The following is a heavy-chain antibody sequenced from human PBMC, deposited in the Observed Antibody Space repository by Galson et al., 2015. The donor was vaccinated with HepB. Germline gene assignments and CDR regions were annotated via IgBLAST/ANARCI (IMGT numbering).Heavy chain of an antibody. CDR3: ARDRLTVNYYYYYGMDV. J-gene: IGHJ6*02. CDR2: IYCSGST. CDR1: GGSISSGGYY. V-gene: IGHV4-31*03. D-gene: IGHD4-17*01. Sequence: TLSLTCTVSGGSISSGGYYWSWIRQHPGKGLEWIGYIYCSGSTYYNPSLKSRVTISVDTSKNQFSLKLSSVTAADTAVYYCARDRLTVNYYYYYGMDVWGQGTTVTVSS.